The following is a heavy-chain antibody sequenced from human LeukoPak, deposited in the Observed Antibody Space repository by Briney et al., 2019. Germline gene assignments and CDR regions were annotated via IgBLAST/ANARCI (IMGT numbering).Heavy chain of an antibody. J-gene: IGHJ4*02. CDR1: GFTFINYW. CDR2: IKQDGSEI. V-gene: IGHV3-7*01. CDR3: ARDGSSFDY. Sequence: GGSLRLSCAASGFTFINYWMSWVRQAPGTGLEWVANIKQDGSEIYYVDSVKGRFTISRDNAKNSLYLQMNSLRAEDTAVYYCARDGSSFDYWGLGTLVTVSS. D-gene: IGHD3-10*01.